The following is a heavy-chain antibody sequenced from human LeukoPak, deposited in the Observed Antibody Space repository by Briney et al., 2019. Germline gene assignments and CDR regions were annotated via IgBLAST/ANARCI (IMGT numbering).Heavy chain of an antibody. J-gene: IGHJ5*02. CDR2: INSDGSST. CDR3: AREEDYGDYGFDP. CDR1: GFTFSSYW. D-gene: IGHD4-17*01. V-gene: IGHV3-74*01. Sequence: GGSLRLSCAASGFTFSSYWMHWARQAPGKGLVWVSRINSDGSSTSYADSVKGRFTISRDNAKNTLYLQMNSLRAEVTAVYYCAREEDYGDYGFDPWGQGTLVTVSS.